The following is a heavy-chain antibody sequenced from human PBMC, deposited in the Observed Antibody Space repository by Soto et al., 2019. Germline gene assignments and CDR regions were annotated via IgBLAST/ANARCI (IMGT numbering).Heavy chain of an antibody. CDR2: ISAYNGNT. J-gene: IGHJ6*02. Sequence: VASVKVSCKASGYTFTSYGISWVRQAPGQGLEWMGWISAYNGNTNYAQKLQGRVTMTTDTSTSTAYMELKSLRAEDTAVYYCARDFMVVRGVFWGPRDQYYYGMDVWGQGTTVTVSS. CDR1: GYTFTSYG. CDR3: ARDFMVVRGVFWGPRDQYYYGMDV. V-gene: IGHV1-18*01. D-gene: IGHD3-10*01.